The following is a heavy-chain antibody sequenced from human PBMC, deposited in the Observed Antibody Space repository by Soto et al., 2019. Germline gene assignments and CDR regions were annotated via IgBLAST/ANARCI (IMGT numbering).Heavy chain of an antibody. CDR1: GYTFSEHY. J-gene: IGHJ4*02. CDR3: TVWGSGNDFGAA. Sequence: EVQLVESGGGLVQPGGALRLSCAASGYTFSEHYMDWVRQALGKGMEWVGRSKNKADSYTTEYAASVKGRFTISRDGSKNSLFLQMNSLKTEDTAVYYCTVWGSGNDFGAAWGQGILVTVSS. V-gene: IGHV3-72*01. D-gene: IGHD3-10*01. CDR2: SKNKADSYTT.